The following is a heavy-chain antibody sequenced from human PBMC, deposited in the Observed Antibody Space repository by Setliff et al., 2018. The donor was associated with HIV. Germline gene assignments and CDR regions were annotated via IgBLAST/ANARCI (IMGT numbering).Heavy chain of an antibody. CDR1: GDSISSYY. Sequence: PSETLSLTCTVSGDSISSYYWSWIRQTAGKGLEWIGRIYTSGTTNYNPSLKRRVTMSVDTSKNQFSLKLSSVTAADTAVYYCARDLRDGFEEWFSTLDDGMDVWGQGTTVTVSS. D-gene: IGHD3-3*01. J-gene: IGHJ6*02. CDR2: IYTSGTT. V-gene: IGHV4-4*07. CDR3: ARDLRDGFEEWFSTLDDGMDV.